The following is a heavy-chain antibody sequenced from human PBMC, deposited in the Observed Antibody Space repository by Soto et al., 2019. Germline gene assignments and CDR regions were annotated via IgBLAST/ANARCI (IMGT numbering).Heavy chain of an antibody. CDR3: AAGGGLPRYY. D-gene: IGHD5-12*01. CDR1: GGSISSGGYS. CDR2: IYHSGST. Sequence: QLQLQESGSGLVKPSQTLSLTCAVSGGSISSGGYSWSWIRQPPGKGLEWIGYIYHSGSTYYNPSRKSRVTISVDGSKNQFSLKLSAVTAADTAVYYCAAGGGLPRYYWGQGTLVTVSS. V-gene: IGHV4-30-2*01. J-gene: IGHJ4*02.